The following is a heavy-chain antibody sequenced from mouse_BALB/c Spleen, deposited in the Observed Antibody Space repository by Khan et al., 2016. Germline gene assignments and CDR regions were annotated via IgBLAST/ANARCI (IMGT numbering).Heavy chain of an antibody. Sequence: QIQLVQSGPELKKPGETVKISCKASEYTFTNYGMNWVKQAPGKGLKWMGWINTNTGEPTYAEEFKGRFAFSLEASASTAYLQTNNLKNEDSATSFCARTGDYPYYAMDYWGQGTSVTVSS. D-gene: IGHD2-13*01. J-gene: IGHJ4*01. CDR2: INTNTGEP. CDR1: EYTFTNYG. V-gene: IGHV9-3*02. CDR3: ARTGDYPYYAMDY.